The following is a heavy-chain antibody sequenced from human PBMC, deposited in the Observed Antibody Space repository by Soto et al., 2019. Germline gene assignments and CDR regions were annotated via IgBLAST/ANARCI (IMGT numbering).Heavy chain of an antibody. D-gene: IGHD4-17*01. Sequence: PGGSLRISCAASGFMFSSYEMNWVRQAPGKGLEWVSYISGSGSTMYYADSVKGRFTVSRDNAKKSMYLQMNSLRVEDTAVYYCARGKSTGEIVCDAFDIWGQGTMVTVSS. CDR2: ISGSGSTM. CDR1: GFMFSSYE. V-gene: IGHV3-48*03. J-gene: IGHJ3*02. CDR3: ARGKSTGEIVCDAFDI.